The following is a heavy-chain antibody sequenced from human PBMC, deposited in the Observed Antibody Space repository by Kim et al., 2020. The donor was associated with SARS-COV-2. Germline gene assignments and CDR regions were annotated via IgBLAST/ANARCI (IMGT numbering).Heavy chain of an antibody. CDR3: ARGRYCSGGSCYNWFDP. D-gene: IGHD2-15*01. J-gene: IGHJ5*02. Sequence: FQGRVTITADKSTSTAYMELSSLRSEDTAVYYCARGRYCSGGSCYNWFDPWGQGTLVTVSS. V-gene: IGHV1-69*04.